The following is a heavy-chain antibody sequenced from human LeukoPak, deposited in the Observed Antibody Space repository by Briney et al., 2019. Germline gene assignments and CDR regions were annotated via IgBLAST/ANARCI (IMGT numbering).Heavy chain of an antibody. CDR1: GGSITNYH. CDR3: ARHAPGPYYLDY. Sequence: PSETLSLTYTVSGGSITNYHWSWIRQPPGKGLEWIGYIYNSGSTKYNPSLKSRVTISVDTSKNQFSLKLSSVTAADTAVYYCARHAPGPYYLDYWGQGTLVTVSS. CDR2: IYNSGST. J-gene: IGHJ4*02. V-gene: IGHV4-59*08.